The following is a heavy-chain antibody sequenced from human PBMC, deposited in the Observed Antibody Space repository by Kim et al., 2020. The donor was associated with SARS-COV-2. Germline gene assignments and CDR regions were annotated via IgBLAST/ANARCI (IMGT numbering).Heavy chain of an antibody. Sequence: SETLSLTCAVYGGSFSGYYWSWIRQPPGKGLEWIGEINHSGSTNYNPSLKSRVTISVDTSKNQFSLKLSSVTAADTAVYYCARAGGKTVVTYFDYWGQGTLVTVSS. J-gene: IGHJ4*02. CDR1: GGSFSGYY. CDR3: ARAGGKTVVTYFDY. CDR2: INHSGST. V-gene: IGHV4-34*01. D-gene: IGHD2-21*02.